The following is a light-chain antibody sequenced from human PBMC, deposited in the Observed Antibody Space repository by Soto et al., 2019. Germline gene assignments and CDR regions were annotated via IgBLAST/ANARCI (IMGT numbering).Light chain of an antibody. V-gene: IGLV2-14*01. Sequence: QSALAQPASVSGSPGQSIAISCTGTSSDVGGYDYVSWYQQHPGKAPKLIIYDVSNRPSGISNRFSGSKSGNTASLTISGLQTEDEADYYCSSYTSSNTLVYVFGTGTKVTVL. CDR3: SSYTSSNTLVYV. CDR2: DVS. J-gene: IGLJ1*01. CDR1: SSDVGGYDY.